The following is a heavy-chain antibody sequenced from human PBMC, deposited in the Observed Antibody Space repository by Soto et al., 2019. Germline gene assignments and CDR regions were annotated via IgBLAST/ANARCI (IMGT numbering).Heavy chain of an antibody. CDR2: IGTAGDT. V-gene: IGHV3-13*01. CDR3: ARALYGGYGFDY. CDR1: GFTFSSYD. Sequence: EVQLVESGGGLVQPGGSLRLSCAASGFTFSSYDMHWVRQATGKGLEWVSAIGTAGDTYYPGSVKGRFTISRENAKNSLDRQMNSLRAGDTAVYYCARALYGGYGFDYWGQGTLVTVSS. J-gene: IGHJ4*02. D-gene: IGHD4-17*01.